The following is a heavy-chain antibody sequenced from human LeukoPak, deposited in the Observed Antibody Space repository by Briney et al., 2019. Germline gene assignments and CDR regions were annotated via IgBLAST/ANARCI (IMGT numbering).Heavy chain of an antibody. J-gene: IGHJ4*02. CDR3: ANGGVGATYYFDT. CDR2: INPNSGGT. V-gene: IGHV1-2*02. Sequence: ASVKVSCKASGYTFTGYYMHWVRQAPGQGLEWMGWINPNSGGTNYAQKFQGRVTMTRDTSINTAYLDLSSLRSDDTAVYFCANGGVGATYYFDTWGQGTLVTVSS. CDR1: GYTFTGYY. D-gene: IGHD3-9*01.